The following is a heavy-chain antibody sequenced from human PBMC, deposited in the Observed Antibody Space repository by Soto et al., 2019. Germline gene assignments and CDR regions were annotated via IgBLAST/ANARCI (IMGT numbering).Heavy chain of an antibody. CDR1: GYTFTSYA. CDR3: ARGELGKGAFDI. V-gene: IGHV1-3*01. D-gene: IGHD7-27*01. Sequence: ASVKVSCKASGYTFTSYAMHWVRQAPGQRLEWMGWINAGNGNTKYSQKFQGRVTITRDTSASTAYMELSSLRSEDTAVYYCARGELGKGAFDIWGQGTMVTVSS. J-gene: IGHJ3*02. CDR2: INAGNGNT.